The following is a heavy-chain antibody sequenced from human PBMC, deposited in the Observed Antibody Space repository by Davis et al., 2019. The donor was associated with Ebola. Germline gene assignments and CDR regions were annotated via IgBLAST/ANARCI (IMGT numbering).Heavy chain of an antibody. V-gene: IGHV3-9*01. Sequence: SLKISCAASGFIFDDYSMHWVRQAPGKGLQWVAGISWNSASIDYADSVKDRFTISRDNAKASLYLQMNSLKTGDTAFYYCARDLGRVTVGNWGQGTLVTVSS. J-gene: IGHJ4*02. CDR2: ISWNSASI. D-gene: IGHD4-17*01. CDR3: ARDLGRVTVGN. CDR1: GFIFDDYS.